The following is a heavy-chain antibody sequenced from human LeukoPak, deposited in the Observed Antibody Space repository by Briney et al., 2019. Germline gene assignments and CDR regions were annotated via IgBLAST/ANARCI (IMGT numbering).Heavy chain of an antibody. V-gene: IGHV1-2*02. CDR2: INPNSGGT. CDR1: GYTFTGYY. J-gene: IGHJ4*02. Sequence: GASVKVSCKASGYTFTGYYMHWVRQAPGQGLEWMGWINPNSGGTNYAQKFQGRVTMTRDTSISTAYMEPSRLRSDDTAVYYCARGPLGYCSGGSCYYYWGQGTLVTVSS. D-gene: IGHD2-15*01. CDR3: ARGPLGYCSGGSCYYY.